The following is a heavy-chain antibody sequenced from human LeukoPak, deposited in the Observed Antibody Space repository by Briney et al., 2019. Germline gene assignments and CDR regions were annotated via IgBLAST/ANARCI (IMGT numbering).Heavy chain of an antibody. J-gene: IGHJ4*02. CDR2: ISGRGANT. V-gene: IGHV3-23*01. D-gene: IGHD3-10*01. CDR1: GFTFSDYA. Sequence: PGGSLRLSCAASGFTFSDYAMSWVRQAPGKGLEWVSSISGRGANTYYADSVKGRSTISRDNSKNTLYLQMNSLRAEDTAVYYCAKDPSTMVRGVIQYFDYWGQGTLVTVSS. CDR3: AKDPSTMVRGVIQYFDY.